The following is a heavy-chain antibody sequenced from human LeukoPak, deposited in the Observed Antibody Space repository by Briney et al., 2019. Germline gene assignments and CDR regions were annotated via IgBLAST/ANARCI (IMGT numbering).Heavy chain of an antibody. Sequence: SETLSLTCAVYGGSFRGYYWSWIRQPPGKGLGWIGEINHSGSTNYNPSLKSRVTISVDTSKNQFSLKLSSVTAADTAVYYCASPPPGDGYNPFGYWGQGTLVTVSS. J-gene: IGHJ4*02. CDR2: INHSGST. V-gene: IGHV4-34*01. CDR1: GGSFRGYY. D-gene: IGHD5-24*01. CDR3: ASPPPGDGYNPFGY.